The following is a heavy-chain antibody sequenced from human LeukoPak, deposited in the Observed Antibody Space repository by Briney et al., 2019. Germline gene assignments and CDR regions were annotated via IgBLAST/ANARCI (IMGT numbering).Heavy chain of an antibody. CDR2: ISSSTSYI. J-gene: IGHJ4*02. CDR1: GFTFSGYS. Sequence: GGSLRLSCAASGFTFSGYSMSWVRQAPGKGLEWVSCISSSTSYIYYADSVKGRFTISRDNAKNSLYLEMTSLRAEDTAVYYCVSGYDPFGDYWGQGTLVTVSS. D-gene: IGHD5-12*01. CDR3: VSGYDPFGDY. V-gene: IGHV3-21*01.